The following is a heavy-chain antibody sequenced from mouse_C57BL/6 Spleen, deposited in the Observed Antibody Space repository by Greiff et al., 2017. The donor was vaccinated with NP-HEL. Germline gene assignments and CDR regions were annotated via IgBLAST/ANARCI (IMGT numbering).Heavy chain of an antibody. CDR1: GYTFTSYW. CDR3: ARGDGGGFAY. D-gene: IGHD3-3*01. CDR2: IYPSDSET. Sequence: QVQLQQPGAELVRPGSSVKLSCKASGYTFTSYWMDWVKQRPGQGLEWIGNIYPSDSETHYTQKFKDKATLTVDKSSSTAYMQLSSLTSEDSAVYDCARGDGGGFAYWGQGTLVTVSA. V-gene: IGHV1-61*01. J-gene: IGHJ3*01.